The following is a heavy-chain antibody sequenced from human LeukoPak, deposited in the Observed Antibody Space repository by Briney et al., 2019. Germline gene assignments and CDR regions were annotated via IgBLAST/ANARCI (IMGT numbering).Heavy chain of an antibody. CDR1: GDSISSFY. D-gene: IGHD2-8*01. Sequence: SETLSLTCSVSGDSISSFYWNWIRQSPGKGLECIGNIHYSENSNYNPSLKSRVTISIDTSRKQFFLKLSSVTAADTAVYYCVLAPNSNWFDFWGQGTQVTVSS. V-gene: IGHV4-59*08. CDR2: IHYSENS. J-gene: IGHJ5*01. CDR3: VLAPNSNWFDF.